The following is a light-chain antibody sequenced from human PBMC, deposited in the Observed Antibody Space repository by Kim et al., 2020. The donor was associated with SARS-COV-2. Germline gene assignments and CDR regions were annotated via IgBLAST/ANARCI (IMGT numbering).Light chain of an antibody. CDR2: RNN. Sequence: QAGLTQQPSVSKGLRQTATLTCTGNSNNVGDQGAAWLQQHQGHPPKLLSYRNNNRPSGISETFSASRSGNTASLTITGLQPEDEADYYCSAWDSSLSAWVFGGGTQLTVL. V-gene: IGLV10-54*01. CDR1: SNNVGDQG. J-gene: IGLJ3*02. CDR3: SAWDSSLSAWV.